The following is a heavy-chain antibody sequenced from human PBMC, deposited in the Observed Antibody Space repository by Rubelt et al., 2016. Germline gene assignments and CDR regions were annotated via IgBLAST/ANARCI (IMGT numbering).Heavy chain of an antibody. J-gene: IGHJ5*02. D-gene: IGHD5-18*01. Sequence: YSTSLKSRLTISKDTSKSQVVLTMTNMDPVDTATYYCARIRVTAMVDGASNWFDPWGQGTLVTVSS. V-gene: IGHV2-26*01. CDR3: ARIRVTAMVDGASNWFDP.